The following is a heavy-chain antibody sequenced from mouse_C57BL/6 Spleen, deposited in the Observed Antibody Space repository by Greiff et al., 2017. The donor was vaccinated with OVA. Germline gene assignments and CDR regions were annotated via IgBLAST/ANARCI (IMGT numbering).Heavy chain of an antibody. CDR1: GFTFSSYA. CDR2: ISDGGSYT. D-gene: IGHD3-2*02. CDR3: ARDWGTAQATGFAY. Sequence: EVMLVESGGGLVKPGGSLKLSCAASGFTFSSYAMSWVRQTPEKRLEWVATISDGGSYTYYPDNVKGRFTISRDNAKNNLYLQMSHLKSEDTAMYYCARDWGTAQATGFAYWGQGTLVTVSA. J-gene: IGHJ3*01. V-gene: IGHV5-4*01.